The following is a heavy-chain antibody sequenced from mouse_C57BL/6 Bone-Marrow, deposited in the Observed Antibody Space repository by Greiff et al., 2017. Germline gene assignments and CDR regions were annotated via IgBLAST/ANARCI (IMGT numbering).Heavy chain of an antibody. D-gene: IGHD1-1*01. Sequence: QVQLQQSGAELVKPGASVKLSCKASGYTFTEYTIHWVKQRSGQGLEWIGWFYPGSGSIKYNEKFKDKATLTADKSSSTVYMELSRLTSEDSAVYFGARHEDRRATVVGAMDYWGQGTSVTVSS. CDR3: ARHEDRRATVVGAMDY. V-gene: IGHV1-62-2*01. J-gene: IGHJ4*01. CDR2: FYPGSGSI. CDR1: GYTFTEYT.